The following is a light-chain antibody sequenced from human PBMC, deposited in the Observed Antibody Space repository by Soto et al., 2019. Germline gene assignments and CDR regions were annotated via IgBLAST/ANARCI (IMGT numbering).Light chain of an antibody. J-gene: IGKJ4*01. CDR1: QSVSSAY. Sequence: EIVLTQSPGILSLSPGERATLSCRASQSVSSAYLAWYQQKPGQAPRPLIYDVSSRATGVPDRFSGSGSATDFTLTISSLEPEDFAVYYCQQYNNWPVTFGGGTKVDIK. V-gene: IGKV3D-20*02. CDR2: DVS. CDR3: QQYNNWPVT.